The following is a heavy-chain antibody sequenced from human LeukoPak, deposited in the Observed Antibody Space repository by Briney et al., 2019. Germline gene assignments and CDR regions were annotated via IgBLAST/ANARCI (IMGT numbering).Heavy chain of an antibody. V-gene: IGHV3-48*02. Sequence: GGSLRLSCAASGFTFSSYGMNWVRQGPGKGLEWVSYISTSSNRIDYADSVKGRFTMSRDNAKNLLYLQMNSLRDEDTAMYYCARVSAPGTSGWYFGYWGQGTLVTVSS. CDR3: ARVSAPGTSGWYFGY. D-gene: IGHD6-19*01. CDR2: ISTSSNRI. J-gene: IGHJ4*02. CDR1: GFTFSSYG.